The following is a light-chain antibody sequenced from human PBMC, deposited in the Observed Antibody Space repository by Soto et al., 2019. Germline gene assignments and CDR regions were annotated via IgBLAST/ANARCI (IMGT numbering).Light chain of an antibody. CDR2: QDS. Sequence: SYELTQPPSVSVSPGQTASMTCSGDKLGDKYACWYQQKPGQSPVLVIYQDSKRPSGIPERFSGSNSGNTATLTISGTQAMDEADYYCQAWDSSYVVFGGGTKVTVL. CDR3: QAWDSSYVV. V-gene: IGLV3-1*01. CDR1: KLGDKY. J-gene: IGLJ2*01.